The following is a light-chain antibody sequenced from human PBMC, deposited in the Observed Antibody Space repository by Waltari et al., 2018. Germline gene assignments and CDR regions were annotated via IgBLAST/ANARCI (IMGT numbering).Light chain of an antibody. CDR1: SSDIGYYNL. CDR3: CSYIGDSAWV. V-gene: IGLV2-23*02. Sequence: QSALTQPASVYGSPGQSITISCTGTSSDIGYYNLVSWYQQAPGKAPKVIIYEVNKRPSGVSNRFSGSKSGNTASLTISGLQAEDEADYYCCSYIGDSAWVFGGGTKVTVL. J-gene: IGLJ3*02. CDR2: EVN.